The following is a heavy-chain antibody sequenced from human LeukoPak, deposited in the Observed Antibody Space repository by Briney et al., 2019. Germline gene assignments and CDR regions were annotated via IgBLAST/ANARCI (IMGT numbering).Heavy chain of an antibody. Sequence: SETLSLTCTVSGGSISSYYWSWIRQPPGKGLEWIGYIYYSGSTNYNPSLKSRVTISVDTSKNQFSLKLSSVTAADTAVYYCARDRGVYYFDYWGQGTLVTVSS. CDR1: GGSISSYY. CDR3: ARDRGVYYFDY. CDR2: IYYSGST. V-gene: IGHV4-59*12. J-gene: IGHJ4*02.